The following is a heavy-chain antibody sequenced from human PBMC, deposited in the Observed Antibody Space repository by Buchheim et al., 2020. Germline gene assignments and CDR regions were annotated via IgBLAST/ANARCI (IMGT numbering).Heavy chain of an antibody. Sequence: EVQLVESGGGLVKPGGSLRLSCAASGFTFSNAWMNWVRQAPGKGLEWVGRIKSKTDGGTTDYAAPVKGKFTIQRDDSKNLIYLQMNSLKPEDTAVYYCTTGYGSGSYYTWYWGQGTL. D-gene: IGHD3-10*01. J-gene: IGHJ4*02. CDR2: IKSKTDGGTT. V-gene: IGHV3-15*07. CDR3: TTGYGSGSYYTWY. CDR1: GFTFSNAW.